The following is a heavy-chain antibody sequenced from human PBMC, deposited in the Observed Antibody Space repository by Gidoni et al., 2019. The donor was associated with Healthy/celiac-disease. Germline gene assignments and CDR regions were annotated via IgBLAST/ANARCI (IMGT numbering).Heavy chain of an antibody. V-gene: IGHV3-21*01. Sequence: EVQLVESGGGLVKPGGSLRLSCAASGFTFSSYSMNWVRQAPGKGLEWVSSISSSSSYIYYADSVKGRFTISRDNAKNSLYLQMNSLRAEDTAVYYCARDKRGGSGACDIWGQGTMVTVSS. CDR2: ISSSSSYI. D-gene: IGHD3-16*01. CDR3: ARDKRGGSGACDI. J-gene: IGHJ3*02. CDR1: GFTFSSYS.